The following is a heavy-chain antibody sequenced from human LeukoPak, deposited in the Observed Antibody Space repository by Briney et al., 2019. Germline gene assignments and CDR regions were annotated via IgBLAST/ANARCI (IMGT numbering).Heavy chain of an antibody. J-gene: IGHJ4*02. V-gene: IGHV4-34*01. D-gene: IGHD3-22*01. CDR1: GESFSGYY. CDR2: INHSGST. CDR3: ARVRYYYDGIGNYPYYFDL. Sequence: SDTLSLTCAVYGESFSGYYWSWIRQPPGKGLEWIGEINHSGSTNYNPSLKSRVTISVDTSKNQFSLKLTSVTAADTAVYYCARVRYYYDGIGNYPYYFDLWGQGNLVTVSS.